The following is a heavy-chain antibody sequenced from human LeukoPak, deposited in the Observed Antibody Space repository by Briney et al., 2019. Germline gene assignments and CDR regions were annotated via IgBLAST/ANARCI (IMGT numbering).Heavy chain of an antibody. D-gene: IGHD6-19*01. CDR2: FYAGGHT. J-gene: IGHJ3*01. CDR1: GFTVSAYS. V-gene: IGHV3-53*01. CDR3: ARMLSSDWLDAFDL. Sequence: GGSLRLSCAASGFTVSAYSMSWVRQAPGKGLECVSVFYAGGHTYYPDSVKGRFTVSRDTSKNTVYLQMNSLSPEESAVYYCARMLSSDWLDAFDLWGQGTMVTVSS.